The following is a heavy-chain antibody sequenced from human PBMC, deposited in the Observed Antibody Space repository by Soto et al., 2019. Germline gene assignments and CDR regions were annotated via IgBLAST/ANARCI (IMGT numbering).Heavy chain of an antibody. V-gene: IGHV1-18*01. Sequence: QVQLVQSGAEVKKPGASVKVSCKASGYTFTRSGISWVRQAPGQGLEWMGWINGYNGKTNYTQKFQGRITMTTDTPTSTAYMELRSLRSDDTAVYYCARMGDVPYYYYGMDVWGQGTTVIVSS. J-gene: IGHJ6*02. CDR2: INGYNGKT. CDR3: ARMGDVPYYYYGMDV. CDR1: GYTFTRSG. D-gene: IGHD3-16*01.